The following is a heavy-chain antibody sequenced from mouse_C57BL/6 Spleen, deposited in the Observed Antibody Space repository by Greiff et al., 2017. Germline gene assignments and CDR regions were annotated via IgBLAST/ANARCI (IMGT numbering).Heavy chain of an antibody. CDR2: IDPSDSET. J-gene: IGHJ3*01. D-gene: IGHD3-2*02. Sequence: QVQLKQSGAELVRPGSSVKLSCKASGYTFTSYWMHWVKQRPIQGLEWIGNIDPSDSETHYNQKFKDKATLTVDKSSSTAYMQLSSLTSEDSAVYYCARERTAQATFAYWGQGTLVTVSA. CDR3: ARERTAQATFAY. V-gene: IGHV1-52*01. CDR1: GYTFTSYW.